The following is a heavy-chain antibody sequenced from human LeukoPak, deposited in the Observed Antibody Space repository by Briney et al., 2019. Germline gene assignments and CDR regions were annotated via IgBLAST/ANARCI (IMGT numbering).Heavy chain of an antibody. CDR2: ISSGSNSI. J-gene: IGHJ4*02. D-gene: IGHD2/OR15-2a*01. CDR3: ARGPSNRHFDY. Sequence: PGGSLRLSCAASGFTFRSYSMDWVRQAPGKGLEWVSHISSGSNSINYADSVKGRFTTSRDNAKNSLLLQMNSLRDEDTAVYYCARGPSNRHFDYWGQGTLVTVSS. CDR1: GFTFRSYS. V-gene: IGHV3-48*02.